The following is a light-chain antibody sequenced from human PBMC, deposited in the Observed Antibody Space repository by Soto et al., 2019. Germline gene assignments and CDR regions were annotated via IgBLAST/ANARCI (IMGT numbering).Light chain of an antibody. CDR1: QSVSSY. J-gene: IGKJ1*01. CDR3: QQSNNSPRT. Sequence: EIVLTQSPATLSLSPGERATLSCRASQSVSSYLAWYQQKPGQAPRLLIYDASTRATGIPARFSGSGSGTDFTTTISILEPEDFADYYCQQSNNSPRTFGQGTKLEIK. V-gene: IGKV3-11*01. CDR2: DAS.